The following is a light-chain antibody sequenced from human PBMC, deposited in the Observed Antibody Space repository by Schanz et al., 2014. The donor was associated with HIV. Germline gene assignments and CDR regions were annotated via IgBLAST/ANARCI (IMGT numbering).Light chain of an antibody. Sequence: EIVLTQSPDTLSLSPGERATLSCRASQTVTNNFFAWYQQKPGQSPRLLIYAASTRATGIPDRFSGGESGTDFTLTISSLEPEDFAVYYCQYFGNSGGTFGGGTKVEIK. CDR3: QYFGNSGGT. CDR2: AAS. CDR1: QTVTNNF. V-gene: IGKV3-20*01. J-gene: IGKJ4*01.